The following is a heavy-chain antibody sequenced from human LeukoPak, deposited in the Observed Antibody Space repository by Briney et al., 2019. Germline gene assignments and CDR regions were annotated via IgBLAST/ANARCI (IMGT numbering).Heavy chain of an antibody. V-gene: IGHV4-38-2*02. CDR2: IYHSGST. J-gene: IGHJ4*02. D-gene: IGHD1-26*01. CDR3: AGSGSPNPLDY. Sequence: SETLSLTCTVSGYSISSGYYWGWIRQPPGKGLEWIGSIYHSGSTYYNPSLKSRVTISVDTSKNQFSLKLSSVTAADTAVYYCAGSGSPNPLDYWGQGTLVTVSS. CDR1: GYSISSGYY.